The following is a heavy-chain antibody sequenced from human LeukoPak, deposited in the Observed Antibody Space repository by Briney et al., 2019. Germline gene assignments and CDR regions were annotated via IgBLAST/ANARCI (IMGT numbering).Heavy chain of an antibody. J-gene: IGHJ4*02. D-gene: IGHD3-10*01. V-gene: IGHV4-34*01. CDR1: GASFSGYY. CDR2: IYYSGST. CDR3: ARHRGDYYGSGSYFDY. Sequence: PSETLSLTCAVYGASFSGYYWTWIRQPPGKGLEWIGSIYYSGSTYYNPSLKSRVTISVDTSKNQFSLKLSSVTAADTAVYYCARHRGDYYGSGSYFDYWGQGTLVTVSS.